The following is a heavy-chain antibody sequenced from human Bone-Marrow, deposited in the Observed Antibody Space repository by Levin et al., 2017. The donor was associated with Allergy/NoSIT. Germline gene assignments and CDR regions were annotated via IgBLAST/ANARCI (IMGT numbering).Heavy chain of an antibody. Sequence: SCAASGFTFSSYGMHWVRQAPGKGLEWVAVISYDGSNKYYADSVKGRFTISRDNSKNTLYLQMNSLRAEDTAVYYCAKSLVVGATPFDYWGQGTLVTVSS. CDR2: ISYDGSNK. V-gene: IGHV3-30*18. CDR3: AKSLVVGATPFDY. CDR1: GFTFSSYG. D-gene: IGHD1-26*01. J-gene: IGHJ4*02.